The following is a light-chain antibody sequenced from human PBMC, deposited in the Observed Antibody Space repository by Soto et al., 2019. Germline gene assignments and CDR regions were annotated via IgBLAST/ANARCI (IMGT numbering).Light chain of an antibody. J-gene: IGLJ1*01. V-gene: IGLV2-14*01. CDR3: SSYTSSSTHNYV. Sequence: QSVLTQPASVSGSPGQSITISCTGTSSDVGDYNYVSWYQQHPGKAPKLMIYEVSNRPSGASNRFSGSKSGNTASLTISGLQAEDEADYFCSSYTSSSTHNYVFGTGTKVTVL. CDR1: SSDVGDYNY. CDR2: EVS.